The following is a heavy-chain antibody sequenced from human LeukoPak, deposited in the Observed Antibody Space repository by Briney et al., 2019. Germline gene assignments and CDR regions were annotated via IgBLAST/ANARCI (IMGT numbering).Heavy chain of an antibody. J-gene: IGHJ4*02. CDR3: VTGIHSGYYGF. CDR2: IISKTEAGTT. Sequence: PGGSLRLSCAASGFTFSHAWMSWVRQAPGKGLEWVGRIISKTEAGTTDYAAPVKGRFTISRDDSRNTLFLQMNSLKTEDTGVYYCVTGIHSGYYGFWGQGTLVTVSS. V-gene: IGHV3-15*01. D-gene: IGHD3-22*01. CDR1: GFTFSHAW.